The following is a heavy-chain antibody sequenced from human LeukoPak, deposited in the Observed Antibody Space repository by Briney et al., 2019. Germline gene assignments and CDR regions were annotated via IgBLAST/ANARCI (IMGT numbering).Heavy chain of an antibody. CDR3: ARVLFYSSGNKSNRVDY. J-gene: IGHJ4*02. D-gene: IGHD6-19*01. CDR2: INPDSGGT. Sequence: ASVKVSCKASGYTFTGHYIHWVRQAPGQGLEWMGWINPDSGGTNYAQKFQGRVTMTRDTSIRTAYMELSRLRSDDTAVYYCARVLFYSSGNKSNRVDYWGQGTLVTVSS. V-gene: IGHV1-2*02. CDR1: GYTFTGHY.